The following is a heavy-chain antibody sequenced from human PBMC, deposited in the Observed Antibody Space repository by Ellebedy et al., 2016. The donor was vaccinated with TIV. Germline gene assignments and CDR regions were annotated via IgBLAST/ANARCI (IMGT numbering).Heavy chain of an antibody. CDR3: ASGRSGGLY. D-gene: IGHD2-15*01. CDR1: GFMFSTYW. Sequence: GGSLRLSXTASGFMFSTYWMNWVRQAPGKGLEWVANIKDDGSKKYYAGAVKGRFNIARDNAKNVLYLEMNSLRAEDTGVYYCASGRSGGLYWGQGTLVIVS. CDR2: IKDDGSKK. V-gene: IGHV3-7*01. J-gene: IGHJ4*02.